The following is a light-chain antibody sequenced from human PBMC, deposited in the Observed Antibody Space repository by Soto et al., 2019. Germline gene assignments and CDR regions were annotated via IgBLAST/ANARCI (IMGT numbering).Light chain of an antibody. CDR1: QSVSIY. V-gene: IGKV3-11*01. CDR3: QQRTNWPRIS. Sequence: EIVLTQSPATLSLSPGERATLSCRASQSVSIYLAWYQQKPGQAPRLIXYDAYDRATGIPDRFSGRGSGTDFTLTISSLEPEDFAVYYCQQRTNWPRISFGQGTRLEIK. CDR2: DAY. J-gene: IGKJ5*01.